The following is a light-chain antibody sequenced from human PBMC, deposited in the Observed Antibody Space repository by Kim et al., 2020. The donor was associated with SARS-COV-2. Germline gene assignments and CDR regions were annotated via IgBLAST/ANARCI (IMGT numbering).Light chain of an antibody. CDR1: QSVSSD. J-gene: IGKJ5*01. Sequence: PGERAAPSCRASQSVSSDLAWYQQTPGQAPRLLIYDASNRATGIPARFSGSGSGTDFTLTISSLEPEDFAVYYCQQRSNWPPPITFGQGTRLEIK. V-gene: IGKV3-11*01. CDR2: DAS. CDR3: QQRSNWPPPIT.